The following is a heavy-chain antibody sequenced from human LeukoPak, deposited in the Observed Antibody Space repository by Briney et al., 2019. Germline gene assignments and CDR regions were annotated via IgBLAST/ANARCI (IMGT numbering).Heavy chain of an antibody. CDR1: GGSISSYY. J-gene: IGHJ4*02. CDR2: IYYGGT. V-gene: IGHV4-30-4*01. Sequence: SETLSLTCTVSGGSISSYYWSWIRQPPGKGLEYIGYIYYGGTYYNPSLKSRVTISVDTSKNQFSLKLSSVTAADTAVYYCARGTWSSSIDYWGQGTLVTVSS. CDR3: ARGTWSSSIDY. D-gene: IGHD6-6*01.